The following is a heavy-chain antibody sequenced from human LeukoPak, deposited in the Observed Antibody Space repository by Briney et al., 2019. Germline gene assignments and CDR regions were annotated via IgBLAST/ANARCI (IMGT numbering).Heavy chain of an antibody. J-gene: IGHJ4*02. Sequence: PSEPLSLTCSVSGGSITKNGYYWGWIRQSPETGLEWIGSMQYSGSTYYNPSLNSRVTISVDTSKNQFSLKLTSVTAADTAVYYCCGSGWFAGPFGYWGQGALVTVSS. CDR3: CGSGWFAGPFGY. D-gene: IGHD6-19*01. CDR1: GGSITKNGYY. CDR2: MQYSGST. V-gene: IGHV4-39*07.